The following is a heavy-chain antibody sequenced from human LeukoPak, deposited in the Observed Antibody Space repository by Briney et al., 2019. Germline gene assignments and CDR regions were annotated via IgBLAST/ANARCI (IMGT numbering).Heavy chain of an antibody. CDR2: IIPIFGTA. J-gene: IGHJ4*02. Sequence: GASVKVSCKASGGTFSSYAISWVRQAPGQGLEWMGGIIPIFGTANYAQKFQGRVTITADESTSTAYMELSSLRSEDTAVYYCARTKRGYSGYDLDYWGQGTLVTVSS. D-gene: IGHD5-12*01. CDR1: GGTFSSYA. CDR3: ARTKRGYSGYDLDY. V-gene: IGHV1-69*13.